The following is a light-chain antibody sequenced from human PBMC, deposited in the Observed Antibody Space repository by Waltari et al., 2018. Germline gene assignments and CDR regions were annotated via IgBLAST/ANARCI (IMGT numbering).Light chain of an antibody. Sequence: QSVLTQPPSASGTPGQRVTISCSGSSSNIGNNNVNWYQQLPGTAPKLLVYNTNQRPSAGPDRFSGSKSGTSASLAISGLQSEDEAHYYCAAWDDSVIVVFGGGTKLTVL. CDR1: SSNIGNNN. CDR3: AAWDDSVIVV. J-gene: IGLJ2*01. CDR2: NTN. V-gene: IGLV1-44*01.